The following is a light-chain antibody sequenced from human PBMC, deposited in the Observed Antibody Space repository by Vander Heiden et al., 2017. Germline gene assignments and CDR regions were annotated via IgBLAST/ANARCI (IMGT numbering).Light chain of an antibody. CDR3: QQRSNWPLT. V-gene: IGKV3-11*01. CDR1: QTIDNY. CDR2: DAS. Sequence: ELVLTQSPATLSLSPGERATLSCRASQTIDNYLAWYQQKPGQAPRLVISDASERATGIPARFSGSGSGTDFTLTITRLEPEDFAVYYCQQRSNWPLTFGGGTKVELK. J-gene: IGKJ4*01.